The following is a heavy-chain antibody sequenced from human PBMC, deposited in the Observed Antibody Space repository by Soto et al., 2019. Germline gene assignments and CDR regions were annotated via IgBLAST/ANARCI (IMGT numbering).Heavy chain of an antibody. V-gene: IGHV4-61*01. D-gene: IGHD2-21*02. CDR3: ARDARRRLDY. J-gene: IGHJ4*02. CDR2: IYYSGST. CDR1: GGSVSSGSYY. Sequence: QVQLQESGPGLVKPSETLSLTCTVSGGSVSSGSYYWSWIRQPPGKGLEWIGYIYYSGSTNYNPSLKSRVTISVDTSKNQFSLKLSSVTAADTAVYYCARDARRRLDYWGQGTLVTVSS.